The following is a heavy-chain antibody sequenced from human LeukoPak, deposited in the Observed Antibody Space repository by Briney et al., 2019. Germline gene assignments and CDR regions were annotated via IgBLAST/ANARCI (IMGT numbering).Heavy chain of an antibody. CDR2: INAGNGNT. J-gene: IGHJ4*02. CDR1: GYTFTSYA. V-gene: IGHV1-3*01. D-gene: IGHD1-26*01. Sequence: GASVKVSCKASGYTFTSYAMHWVRQAPGQRLEWMGWINAGNGNTKYSQKFQGRVTNTRDTSASTAYMELSSLRSEDTAVYYCAREGGGSYYSPFDYWGQGTLVTVSS. CDR3: AREGGGSYYSPFDY.